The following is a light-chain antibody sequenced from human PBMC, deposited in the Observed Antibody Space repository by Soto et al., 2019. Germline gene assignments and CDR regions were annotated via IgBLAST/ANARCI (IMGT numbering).Light chain of an antibody. V-gene: IGKV1-39*01. CDR3: QQSYNTPYT. CDR2: GAS. J-gene: IGKJ2*01. CDR1: QAMRNY. Sequence: DIQLTQSPSSLSASVGDRVAITCRASQAMRNYLNWYQQKPGKAPTLLIYGASSLQSGVPPRFSGSGSGTDFSLIISSLQPEDLATYYCQQSYNTPYTFGPGTKV.